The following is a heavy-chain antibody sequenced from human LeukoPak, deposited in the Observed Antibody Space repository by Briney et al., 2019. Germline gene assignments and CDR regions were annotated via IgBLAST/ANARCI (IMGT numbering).Heavy chain of an antibody. CDR1: SGSITSYY. J-gene: IGHJ3*02. CDR2: IYYSGST. D-gene: IGHD1-26*01. V-gene: IGHV4-59*01. CDR3: AKGVGATRISSAFDI. Sequence: SETLSLTCTVSSGSITSYYWSWIRQPPGKGLGGIGYIYYSGSTNYNPSLKSRVTISVDTSKKQFSLKLSSVTAADTAVYYCAKGVGATRISSAFDIWGQGTMVTVSS.